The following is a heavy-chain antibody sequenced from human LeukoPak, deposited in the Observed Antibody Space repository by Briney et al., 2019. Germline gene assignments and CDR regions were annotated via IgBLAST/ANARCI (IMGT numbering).Heavy chain of an antibody. D-gene: IGHD5-12*01. V-gene: IGHV4-31*03. Sequence: SQTLSPTCTVSGGSISSGGYYWSWIRQHPGKGLEWIGYIYYSGSTYYNPSLKSRVTISVDTSKNQFSLKLSSVTAADTAVYYCARGGYESGWFDPWGQGTLVTVSS. J-gene: IGHJ5*02. CDR2: IYYSGST. CDR1: GGSISSGGYY. CDR3: ARGGYESGWFDP.